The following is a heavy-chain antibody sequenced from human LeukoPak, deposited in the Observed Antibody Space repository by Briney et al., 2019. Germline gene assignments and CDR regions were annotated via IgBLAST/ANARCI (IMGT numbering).Heavy chain of an antibody. CDR2: ITGSDDRT. CDR1: GFTFSSAA. J-gene: IGHJ4*02. V-gene: IGHV3-23*01. Sequence: GGSLSLSCAASGFTFSSAAMTWVRQAPGKGPEWVSTITGSDDRTYYGDSVKGRFTISRDYSKNTLHLQMNSVRVEDTAIYYCAKGPQLNSGYHPNYWGQGILVTVSS. CDR3: AKGPQLNSGYHPNY. D-gene: IGHD3-22*01.